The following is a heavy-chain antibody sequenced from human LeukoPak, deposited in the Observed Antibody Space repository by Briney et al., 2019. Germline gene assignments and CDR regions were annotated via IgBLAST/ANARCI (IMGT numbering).Heavy chain of an antibody. J-gene: IGHJ4*02. CDR1: GFTFSSYA. D-gene: IGHD6-19*01. Sequence: QTGGSLRLSCAASGFTFSSYAMHWVRQAPGKGLEWVAVISYDGSNKYYADSVKGRFTISRDNSKHTLYLQLNSLRAEDTAVYYCARDDPVSGTEWLVLSDYWGQGTLVTVSS. V-gene: IGHV3-30*04. CDR3: ARDDPVSGTEWLVLSDY. CDR2: ISYDGSNK.